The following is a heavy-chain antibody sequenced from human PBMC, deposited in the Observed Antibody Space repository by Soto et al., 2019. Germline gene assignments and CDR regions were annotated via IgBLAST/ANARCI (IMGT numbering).Heavy chain of an antibody. Sequence: QLQLQESGSGLVKPSQTLSLTCTVSGGSINSGGYSWIWIRQPPGKGLEWIGYIYHTGNTFYNPSLQRRVTISVDQSKNQFALSLGSVTAADTAMYYCARGERTPSTPVAYGMDVWGQGTTVTGSS. V-gene: IGHV4-30-2*01. CDR3: ARGERTPSTPVAYGMDV. CDR1: GGSINSGGYS. CDR2: IYHTGNT. D-gene: IGHD2-2*01. J-gene: IGHJ6*02.